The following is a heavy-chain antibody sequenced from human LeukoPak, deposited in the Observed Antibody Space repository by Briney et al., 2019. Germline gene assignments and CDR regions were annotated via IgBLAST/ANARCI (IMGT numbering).Heavy chain of an antibody. D-gene: IGHD3-9*01. J-gene: IGHJ5*01. CDR2: IYYSGST. CDR1: GGSISSHY. Sequence: SETLSLTCIVSGGSISSHYWSWIRQPPGKGLECIGNIYYSGSTNYNPSLKSRVTISIDTSKNQFSLKLSSVTAADTAIYYCARYDILTGPWGYNWFDPWGQGTTVTVS. CDR3: ARYDILTGPWGYNWFDP. V-gene: IGHV4-59*11.